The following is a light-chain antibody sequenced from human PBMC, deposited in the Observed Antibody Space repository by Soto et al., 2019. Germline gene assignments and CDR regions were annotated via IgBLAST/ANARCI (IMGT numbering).Light chain of an antibody. CDR3: SSYAGSSNWV. CDR1: SSDVGSYNR. CDR2: EVS. J-gene: IGLJ3*02. Sequence: QSALTQPPSASGSPGQSVTISCTGTSSDVGSYNRVSWYQQPPGTAPKLMIYEVSKRPSGVPDRFSGSKSGNTASLTVSGLQAEDEADYYCSSYAGSSNWVFGGGTELTVL. V-gene: IGLV2-8*01.